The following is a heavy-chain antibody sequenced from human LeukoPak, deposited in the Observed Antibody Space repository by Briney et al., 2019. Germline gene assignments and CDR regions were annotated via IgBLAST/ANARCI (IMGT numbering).Heavy chain of an antibody. Sequence: PSETLSLTCTVSGGSIRGSTLYWGWIRQPPGKGLEWIGNIYFSGSTYYNPSLKSRVTISVDLSKNQFSLKLSSVTAADTAVYYCARDYGMATPSGTFDYWGQGTLVTVSS. CDR3: ARDYGMATPSGTFDY. D-gene: IGHD5-24*01. V-gene: IGHV4-39*07. CDR1: GGSIRGSTLY. CDR2: IYFSGST. J-gene: IGHJ4*02.